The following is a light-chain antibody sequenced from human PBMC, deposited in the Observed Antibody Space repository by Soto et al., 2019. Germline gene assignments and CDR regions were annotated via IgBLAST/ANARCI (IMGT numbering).Light chain of an antibody. CDR2: GAS. J-gene: IGKJ1*01. V-gene: IGKV3D-15*01. Sequence: EIVLTQSPAILSVSPGERATLSCRASQSISRSLAWYQQKPGQAPRLLIYGASSRATGIPDGFSGSGSGTEFTLTISSLQSEDFAVYYCQQYNNWPRTFGQGTKVDI. CDR1: QSISRS. CDR3: QQYNNWPRT.